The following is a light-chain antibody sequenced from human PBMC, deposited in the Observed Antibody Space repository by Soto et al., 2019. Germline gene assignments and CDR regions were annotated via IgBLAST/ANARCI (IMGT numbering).Light chain of an antibody. CDR1: QGISND. CDR2: AAS. V-gene: IGKV1-27*01. CDR3: QKYNSAPLVSGGYT. Sequence: DIQMTQSPSSLSASVGDRVTITCRASQGISNDLACYQQKPGNVPKLLIYAASTLQSGVPSRFSRSGSGTDFTLTISSLQPEDVETYYCQKYNSAPLVSGGYTFGQGTKLQIK. J-gene: IGKJ2*01.